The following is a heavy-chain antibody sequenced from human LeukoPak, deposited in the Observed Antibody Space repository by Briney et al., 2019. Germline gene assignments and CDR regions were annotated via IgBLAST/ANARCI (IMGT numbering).Heavy chain of an antibody. CDR2: INPSGDFR. Sequence: GASVKVSCKPSGYTVGTHWMHWVRQAPGQGLEWMAIINPSGDFRSYAQKFQGRVTVTRDTSISTAYMELSRLRSDDTAVYYCARVMVRGVIATLGYWGQGTLVTVSS. CDR1: GYTVGTHW. V-gene: IGHV1-46*01. J-gene: IGHJ4*02. D-gene: IGHD3-10*01. CDR3: ARVMVRGVIATLGY.